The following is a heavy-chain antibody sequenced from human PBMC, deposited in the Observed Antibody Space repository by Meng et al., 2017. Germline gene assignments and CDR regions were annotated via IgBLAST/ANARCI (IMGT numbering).Heavy chain of an antibody. D-gene: IGHD5-18*01. V-gene: IGHV1-69*13. Sequence: SVKVSCKASGGTFSSYAISWVRQAPGQGLEWMGGIIPIFGTGNYAQKFQGRVTITADESTSTAYMELSSLRSEDTAVYYCRANVDTAMVPPSDFDYWGQGTLVTVSS. CDR1: GGTFSSYA. J-gene: IGHJ4*02. CDR2: IIPIFGTG. CDR3: RANVDTAMVPPSDFDY.